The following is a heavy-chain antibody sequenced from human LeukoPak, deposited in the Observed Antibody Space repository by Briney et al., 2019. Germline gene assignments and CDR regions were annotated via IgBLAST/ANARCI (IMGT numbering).Heavy chain of an antibody. J-gene: IGHJ4*02. CDR2: IFPSGST. D-gene: IGHD5-18*01. CDR3: ARAVQLWLESGYDYYDY. Sequence: SQTLSLTCSVSGGSLSSGGDYWSWIRQPAGKGLEWIGCIFPSGSTNYNPSLKSRVTISVDKSKNQFSLKLSSVAATDTAVYYCARAVQLWLESGYDYYDYWGQGTLVTVSS. V-gene: IGHV4-61*02. CDR1: GGSLSSGGDY.